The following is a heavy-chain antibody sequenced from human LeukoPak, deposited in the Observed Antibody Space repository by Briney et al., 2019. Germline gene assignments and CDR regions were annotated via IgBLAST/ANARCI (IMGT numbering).Heavy chain of an antibody. D-gene: IGHD3-22*01. J-gene: IGHJ4*02. V-gene: IGHV3-23*01. CDR2: SRGSSVDT. CDR3: AKYYNESSGYLYYFDY. Sequence: GGSLRLSCAASGFSFRNNGMSWVRQAPGKGLEWVSASRGSSVDTYYADSVKGRFTISRDISKNTLYLQMNSLRAEDTAVYYCAKYYNESSGYLYYFDYWGQGTLVTVSS. CDR1: GFSFRNNG.